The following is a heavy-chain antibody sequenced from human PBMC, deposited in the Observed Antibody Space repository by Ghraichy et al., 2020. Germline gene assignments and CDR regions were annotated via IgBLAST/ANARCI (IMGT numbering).Heavy chain of an antibody. CDR3: ARIYVTAGYGYIRDAFDI. CDR1: GFSLSTSGMC. D-gene: IGHD5-18*01. CDR2: IDWDDDK. Sequence: SGPTLVKPTQTLTLTCTFSGFSLSTSGMCVSWIRQPPGKALEWLARIDWDDDKYYSTSLKTRLTISKDTSKNQVVLTMTNMDPVDTATYYCARIYVTAGYGYIRDAFDIWGQGTMVTVSS. J-gene: IGHJ3*02. V-gene: IGHV2-70*11.